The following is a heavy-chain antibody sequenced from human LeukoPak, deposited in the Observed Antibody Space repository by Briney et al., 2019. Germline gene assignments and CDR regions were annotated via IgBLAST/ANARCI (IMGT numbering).Heavy chain of an antibody. D-gene: IGHD5-12*01. V-gene: IGHV4-59*01. CDR1: GGPISSYY. J-gene: IGHJ4*02. Sequence: PSETLSLTCTVSGGPISSYYWSWIRQPPGKGLEWIGYIYYSGSTNYNPSLKSRVTISVDTSKNQFSLKLSSVTAADTAVYYCARGYGYGSPYYFDYWGQGTLVTVSS. CDR2: IYYSGST. CDR3: ARGYGYGSPYYFDY.